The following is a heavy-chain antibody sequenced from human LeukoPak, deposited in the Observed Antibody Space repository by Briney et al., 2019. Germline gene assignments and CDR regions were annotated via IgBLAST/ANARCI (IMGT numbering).Heavy chain of an antibody. J-gene: IGHJ4*02. CDR3: AARQLWSSQYYFDY. D-gene: IGHD5-18*01. CDR2: FDPEDGET. V-gene: IGHV1-24*01. CDR1: GYTLTELS. Sequence: ASVKVSCKVSGYTLTELSMHWVRRAPGKGLEWMGGFDPEDGETIYAQKFQGRVTMTEDTSTDTAYMELSSLRSEDTAVYYCAARQLWSSQYYFDYWGQGTLVSVSS.